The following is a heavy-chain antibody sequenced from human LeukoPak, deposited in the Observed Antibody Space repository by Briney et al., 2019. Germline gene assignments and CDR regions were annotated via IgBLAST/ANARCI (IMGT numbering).Heavy chain of an antibody. CDR1: GGSISIGSYY. CDR2: IYYSGNT. D-gene: IGHD5-24*01. J-gene: IGHJ5*02. Sequence: PSETLSLTCTVSGGSISIGSYYWGWIRQPPGKGLEWIASIYYSGNTYYNPSLKSRVTVSIDTSKDQFSLNLSSVTAADTAVYYCARKRRDGYNMDNWFDPWGQGTLVTVSS. V-gene: IGHV4-39*01. CDR3: ARKRRDGYNMDNWFDP.